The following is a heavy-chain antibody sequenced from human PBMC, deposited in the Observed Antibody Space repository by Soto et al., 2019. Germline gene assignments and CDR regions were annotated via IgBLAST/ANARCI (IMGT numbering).Heavy chain of an antibody. Sequence: QLQLQESGPGLVKPSETLSLTCTVSGGSISSSSYYWGWIRQPPGKGLGWIGSIYYSGSTYYNPSLKSRVTIAVDTSKIQFSLKLSSVTVADTAVYYCARRYTIFGVVRFDYWGQGTLVTVSS. J-gene: IGHJ4*02. V-gene: IGHV4-39*01. D-gene: IGHD3-3*01. CDR1: GGSISSSSYY. CDR2: IYYSGST. CDR3: ARRYTIFGVVRFDY.